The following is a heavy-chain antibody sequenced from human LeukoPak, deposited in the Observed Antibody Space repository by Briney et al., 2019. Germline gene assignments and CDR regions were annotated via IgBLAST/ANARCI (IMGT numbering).Heavy chain of an antibody. CDR1: GFTFSGYE. Sequence: PGGSLRLSCAASGFTFSGYEMNWVRQAPGKGLEWVAFISSSGSNKYYADSVKGRFTISRDNNKNSLYLQMNSLRGEDTAVYYCARGVYDSSPLNYYMDVWGKGTTVTVSS. D-gene: IGHD3-22*01. CDR2: ISSSGSNK. V-gene: IGHV3-48*03. J-gene: IGHJ6*03. CDR3: ARGVYDSSPLNYYMDV.